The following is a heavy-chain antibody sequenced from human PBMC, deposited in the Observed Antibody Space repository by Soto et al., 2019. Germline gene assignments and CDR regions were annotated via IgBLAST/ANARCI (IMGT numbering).Heavy chain of an antibody. Sequence: QVQLVQSGAEVKKPGSSVKVSCKASGGTFSSYAISWVRQAPGQGLEWMGGIIPIFGTANYAQKFQGRVTITADESTSTAHMELRSLRSEDTAVYYCARDVGLITMVRGVITPGYFDYWGQGTLVTVSS. CDR2: IIPIFGTA. CDR3: ARDVGLITMVRGVITPGYFDY. V-gene: IGHV1-69*01. CDR1: GGTFSSYA. D-gene: IGHD3-10*01. J-gene: IGHJ4*02.